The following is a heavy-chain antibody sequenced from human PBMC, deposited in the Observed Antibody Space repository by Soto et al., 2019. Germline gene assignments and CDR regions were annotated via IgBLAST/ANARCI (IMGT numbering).Heavy chain of an antibody. J-gene: IGHJ6*02. CDR1: GFTFSSYA. CDR3: AKDREVRNYGMDV. D-gene: IGHD3-10*01. Sequence: EVQLLESGGGLVQPGGSLRLSCAASGFTFSSYAMSWVRQAPGKGLEWVSAISGSGGSTYYADSVKGRFTISRDNSKNTLYMQMNSLRAADTAVYYCAKDREVRNYGMDVWGQGTTVTVSS. V-gene: IGHV3-23*01. CDR2: ISGSGGST.